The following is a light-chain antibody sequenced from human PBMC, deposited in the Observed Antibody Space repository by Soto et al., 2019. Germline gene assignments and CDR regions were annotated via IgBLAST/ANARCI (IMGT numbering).Light chain of an antibody. J-gene: IGKJ3*01. CDR2: GAS. CDR1: QSVSSN. Sequence: EIVMTQSPATLSVSPGERATLSCRASQSVSSNLAWYQQKPGQAPRLLIYGASTRATGIPARFSGSGSGTEFTLTLSSLQSEDFAVYYYQQYNNWPLTFTFGPGTKVDIK. CDR3: QQYNNWPLTFT. V-gene: IGKV3-15*01.